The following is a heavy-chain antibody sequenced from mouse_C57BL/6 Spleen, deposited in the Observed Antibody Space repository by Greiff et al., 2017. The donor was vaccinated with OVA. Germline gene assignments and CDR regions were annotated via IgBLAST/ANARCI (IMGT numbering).Heavy chain of an antibody. CDR3: ARSLTGNYFDY. J-gene: IGHJ2*01. D-gene: IGHD4-1*01. CDR1: GYTFTDYY. V-gene: IGHV1-26*01. Sequence: VQLQQSGPELVKPGASVKISCKASGYTFTDYYMNWVKQSHGKSLEWIGDINPNNGGTSYNQKFKGKATLTVDKSSSTAYMELRSLTSEDSAVYYCARSLTGNYFDYWGQGTTLTVSS. CDR2: INPNNGGT.